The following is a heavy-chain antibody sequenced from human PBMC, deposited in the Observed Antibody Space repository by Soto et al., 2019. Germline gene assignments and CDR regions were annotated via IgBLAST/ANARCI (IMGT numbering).Heavy chain of an antibody. J-gene: IGHJ5*02. CDR2: IYYSGST. D-gene: IGHD3-10*01. CDR1: GGSINSGDYY. Sequence: PSETLSLTCTVSGGSINSGDYYWSWIRQPPGKGLEWIGNIYYSGSTNYNPSLKSRVTISVDTSKNQFSLNLSSVTAADTAVFFCARGHFYGSGSYFANWFDPWGQGTLVTVSS. V-gene: IGHV4-30-4*01. CDR3: ARGHFYGSGSYFANWFDP.